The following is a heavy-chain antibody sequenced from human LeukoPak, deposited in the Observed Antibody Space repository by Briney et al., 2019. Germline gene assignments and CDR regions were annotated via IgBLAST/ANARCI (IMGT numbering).Heavy chain of an antibody. CDR3: ARDFFQYDSSGYYYFDY. D-gene: IGHD3-22*01. CDR2: ISSSSSYI. CDR1: GFTFSSYA. J-gene: IGHJ4*02. V-gene: IGHV3-21*01. Sequence: GGSLRLSCAASGFTFSSYAMSWVRQAPGKGLEWVSSISSSSSYIYYADSVKGRFTISRDNAKNSLYLQMNSLRAEDTAVYYCARDFFQYDSSGYYYFDYWGQGTLVTVSS.